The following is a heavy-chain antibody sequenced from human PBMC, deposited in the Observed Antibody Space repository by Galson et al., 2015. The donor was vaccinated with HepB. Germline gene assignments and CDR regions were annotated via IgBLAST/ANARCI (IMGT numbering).Heavy chain of an antibody. D-gene: IGHD3-10*01. CDR2: IVVGSGNT. J-gene: IGHJ5*02. CDR3: AADRAVGRSPIGWIDP. V-gene: IGHV1-58*02. CDR1: GFTFTSSA. Sequence: SVKVSCKASGFTFTSSAMQWVRQARGQRLEWIGWIVVGSGNTNYAQKFQERVTITRDMSTSTAYMELSSLRSEDTAVYYCAADRAVGRSPIGWIDPWGQGTLVTVSS.